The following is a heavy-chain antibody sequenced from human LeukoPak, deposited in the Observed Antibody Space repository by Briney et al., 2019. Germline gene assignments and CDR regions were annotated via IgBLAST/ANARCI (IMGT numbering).Heavy chain of an antibody. D-gene: IGHD6-13*01. CDR1: GFTVSSNY. J-gene: IGHJ4*02. CDR2: IYSGGST. V-gene: IGHV3-53*01. Sequence: GGSLRLSCAASGFTVSSNYMSWVRQAPGKGLEWVSVIYSGGSTYCADSVKGRFTISRDNSKNTLYLQMNSLRAEDTAVYYCARSPDTAAGTLDYWGQGTLVTVSS. CDR3: ARSPDTAAGTLDY.